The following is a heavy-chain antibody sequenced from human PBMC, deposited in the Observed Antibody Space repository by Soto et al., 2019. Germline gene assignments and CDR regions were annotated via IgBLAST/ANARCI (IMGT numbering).Heavy chain of an antibody. D-gene: IGHD5-12*01. V-gene: IGHV1-18*04. J-gene: IGHJ6*02. CDR2: ISGHNGKA. CDR1: GYTFKSYD. Sequence: ASVKVSCKASGYTFKSYDVMWVRKAPGQGLEWMGWISGHNGKADYAENFQGRVIMTTDTSTATASMDLRGLRSDDTAVYYCARKGYIGTFAIDVWDQGLRVTVSS. CDR3: ARKGYIGTFAIDV.